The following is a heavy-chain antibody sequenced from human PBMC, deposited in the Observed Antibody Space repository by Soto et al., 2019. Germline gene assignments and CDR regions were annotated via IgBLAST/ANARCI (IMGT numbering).Heavy chain of an antibody. V-gene: IGHV4-34*01. Sequence: QVQLQQWGAGLLKPSETLSLTCAVYGGSFSGYYWSWIRQPPGKGLEWIGEINHSGSTNYNPSLKSRGTISVDTSKNQFSLKLGSVTAADTAVYYCARYIAVAGNARGAFDYWGQGTLVTVSS. J-gene: IGHJ4*02. D-gene: IGHD6-19*01. CDR3: ARYIAVAGNARGAFDY. CDR1: GGSFSGYY. CDR2: INHSGST.